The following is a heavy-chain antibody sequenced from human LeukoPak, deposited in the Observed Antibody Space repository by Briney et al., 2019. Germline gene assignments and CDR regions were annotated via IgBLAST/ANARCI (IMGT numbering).Heavy chain of an antibody. J-gene: IGHJ3*02. Sequence: GGSLRLSCAASGFTFRSYGMHWVRQAPGKGLEWVAFIRYDGSNKYYADSVKGRFTISRDNSKNTLYLQMNSLRAEDTAVYYCAKDLRKWELLNAFDIWGQGTMVTVSS. CDR2: IRYDGSNK. V-gene: IGHV3-30*02. CDR3: AKDLRKWELLNAFDI. CDR1: GFTFRSYG. D-gene: IGHD1-26*01.